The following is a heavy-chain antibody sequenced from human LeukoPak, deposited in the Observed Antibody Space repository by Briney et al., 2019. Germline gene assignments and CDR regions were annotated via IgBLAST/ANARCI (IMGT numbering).Heavy chain of an antibody. Sequence: PSETLSLTCAVCGGSFSGYYWSWIRQHPGKGLEWIGEINHSGSTNYNPSLKSRVPISVDTSKNQFSLKLSSVTAADTAVYYCARAVGVATTCWGQGTLVTVSS. D-gene: IGHD5-12*01. V-gene: IGHV4-34*01. J-gene: IGHJ4*02. CDR1: GGSFSGYY. CDR3: ARAVGVATTC. CDR2: INHSGST.